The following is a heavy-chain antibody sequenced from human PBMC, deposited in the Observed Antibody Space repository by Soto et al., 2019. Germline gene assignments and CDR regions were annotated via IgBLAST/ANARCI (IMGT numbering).Heavy chain of an antibody. V-gene: IGHV3-30-3*01. CDR3: ARDGATQMWRPWYFDL. CDR2: VSHDGNNQ. D-gene: IGHD2-21*01. J-gene: IGHJ2*01. Sequence: QVQLVESGGGVVQPGRSLRLSCAVSGFTFSNYAMHWVRQAPGKGLEWVAIVSHDGNNQYYADSAKGRFTISRDNSENTLYLQMNSLRTEDTAVFYSARDGATQMWRPWYFDLWGRGTLVTVSS. CDR1: GFTFSNYA.